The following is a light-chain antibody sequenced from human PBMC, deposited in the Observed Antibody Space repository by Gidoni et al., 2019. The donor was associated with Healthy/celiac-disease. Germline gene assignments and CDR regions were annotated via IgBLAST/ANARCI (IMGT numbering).Light chain of an antibody. V-gene: IGLV1-51*01. CDR1: SSNIGNNY. J-gene: IGLJ2*01. CDR2: DHN. CDR3: GTWDSSLSVVV. Sequence: QSVLTQPPSGSAAPGQKVTISCSGSSSNIGNNYVSWYQQLPGTAPKLLIYDHNKRPSGIPDRFSGSKSGTSATLGITGLQTGDEADYYCGTWDSSLSVVVFGGGTKLTVL.